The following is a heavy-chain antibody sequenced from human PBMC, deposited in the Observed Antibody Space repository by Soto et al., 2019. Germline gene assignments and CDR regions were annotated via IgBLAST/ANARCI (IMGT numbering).Heavy chain of an antibody. CDR1: GFTLSSYA. D-gene: IGHD2-2*02. CDR2: ISYDGSNK. V-gene: IGHV3-30-3*01. CDR3: ARAKKLQIVVVPAAIPGNGMDV. J-gene: IGHJ6*02. Sequence: GGSLRLSCAASGFTLSSYAMHWVRQAPGKGLEWVAVISYDGSNKYYADSVKGRFTISRDNSKNTLYLQMNSLRAEDTAVYYCARAKKLQIVVVPAAIPGNGMDVWGQGTTVTVSS.